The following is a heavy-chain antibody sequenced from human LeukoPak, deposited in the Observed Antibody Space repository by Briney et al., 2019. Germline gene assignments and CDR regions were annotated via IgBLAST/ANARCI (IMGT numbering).Heavy chain of an antibody. CDR2: INHSGST. CDR1: GGSFSGYY. V-gene: IGHV4-34*01. Sequence: SETLSLTCAVYGGSFSGYYWSWIRQPPGKGLEWIGEINHSGSTNYNPSLKSRVTISVDTSKNQSSLKLSSVTAADTAVYYCARGTDYDYYYYYMDVWGKGTTVTVSS. CDR3: ARGTDYDYYYYYMDV. D-gene: IGHD4-17*01. J-gene: IGHJ6*03.